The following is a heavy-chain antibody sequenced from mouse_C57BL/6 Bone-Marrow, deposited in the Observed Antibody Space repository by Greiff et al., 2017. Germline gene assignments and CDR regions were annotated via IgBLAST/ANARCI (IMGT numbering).Heavy chain of an antibody. J-gene: IGHJ2*02. Sequence: VQLQQSGPELVKPGDSVKISCKASGYSFTGYFMNWVMQSHGKSLEWIGRINPYNGDTFYNQKFKGQATLTVDKSSSTAHMELRSLTSEDSSVYDGAREGVITTVVATREYFDYWGQGTSLTVSS. D-gene: IGHD1-1*01. CDR2: INPYNGDT. V-gene: IGHV1-20*01. CDR1: GYSFTGYF. CDR3: AREGVITTVVATREYFDY.